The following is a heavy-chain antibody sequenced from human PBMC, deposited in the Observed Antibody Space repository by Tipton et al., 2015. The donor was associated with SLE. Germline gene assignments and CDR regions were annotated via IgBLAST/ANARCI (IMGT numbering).Heavy chain of an antibody. CDR3: ARSNIVVVTAPYFDY. CDR2: IYYSGST. D-gene: IGHD2-21*02. Sequence: TLSLTCTVSGGSISSGGYYWSWIRQHPGKGLEWIGYIYYSGSTYYNPSLKSRVTISVDTSKNQFSLKLSSVTAADTAVYYCARSNIVVVTAPYFDYWGQGTLVTVSS. V-gene: IGHV4-31*03. CDR1: GGSISSGGYY. J-gene: IGHJ4*02.